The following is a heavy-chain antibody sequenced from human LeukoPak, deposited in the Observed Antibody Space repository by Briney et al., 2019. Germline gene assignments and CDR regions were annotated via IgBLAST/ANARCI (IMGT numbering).Heavy chain of an antibody. J-gene: IGHJ4*02. CDR3: ARVGPGTPAPFDY. CDR2: IWYDGSNK. V-gene: IGHV3-33*01. Sequence: GGSLRLSCAASGFTFSSYGMHWVRQAPGKGLEWVAVIWYDGSNKYYADSVKGRFTISRDNSKNTLYLQMNSLRAEDTAVYYCARVGPGTPAPFDYWGQGTLVTVSS. D-gene: IGHD2-15*01. CDR1: GFTFSSYG.